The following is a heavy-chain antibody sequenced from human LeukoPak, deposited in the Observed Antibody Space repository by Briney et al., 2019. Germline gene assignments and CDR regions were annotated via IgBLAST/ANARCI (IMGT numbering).Heavy chain of an antibody. CDR2: IYYSGST. CDR1: GGSISSSSYY. CDR3: ARLSRSGWYFDY. V-gene: IGHV4-39*01. J-gene: IGHJ4*02. D-gene: IGHD6-19*01. Sequence: SETLSLTCTVSGGSISSSSYYWGWIRQPPGKGLEWIGSIYYSGSTYYNPSIKSRVTISVDTSKNQFSLKLSSVTAADTAVYYCARLSRSGWYFDYWGQGTLVTVSS.